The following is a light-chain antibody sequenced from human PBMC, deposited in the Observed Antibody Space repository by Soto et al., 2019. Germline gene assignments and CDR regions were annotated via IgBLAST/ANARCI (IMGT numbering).Light chain of an antibody. CDR3: QSADRSGLV. Sequence: SSELTQPPSASVSPGQTARITCSGDALPKKYAYWYQQKPGQAPVVVIYKDTERPSGIPERFSGSSSGTTVTLTISGVQAEDEADYYCQSADRSGLVFGGGTKLTVL. CDR2: KDT. J-gene: IGLJ2*01. V-gene: IGLV3-25*03. CDR1: ALPKKY.